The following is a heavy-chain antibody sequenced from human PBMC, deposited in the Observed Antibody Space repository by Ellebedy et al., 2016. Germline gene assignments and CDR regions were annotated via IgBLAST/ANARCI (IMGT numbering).Heavy chain of an antibody. V-gene: IGHV3-23*01. CDR1: GFNFSSYS. Sequence: GGSLRLSXVASGFNFSSYSLNWVRQAPGKGLEWVIAISGSGDSADSVKGRFTISRDNSKNKLYLQMNSLRAEDSALYYCAKVGQGRAFDYWGQGTLVTVSS. J-gene: IGHJ4*02. D-gene: IGHD3-16*01. CDR2: ISGSGDS. CDR3: AKVGQGRAFDY.